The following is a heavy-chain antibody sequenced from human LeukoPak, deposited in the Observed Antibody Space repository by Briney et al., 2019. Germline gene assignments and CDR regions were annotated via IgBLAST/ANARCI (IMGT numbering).Heavy chain of an antibody. D-gene: IGHD4-17*01. V-gene: IGHV1-18*01. CDR3: ARDYPINYGDSHPDY. J-gene: IGHJ4*02. Sequence: ASVKVSCDASGYTFTSYGISWVRQAPGQGLEWMGWISAYNGNTNYAQKLQGRVTMTTDTSTSTAYMELRSLRSDDTAVYYCARDYPINYGDSHPDYWGQGTLVTVSS. CDR1: GYTFTSYG. CDR2: ISAYNGNT.